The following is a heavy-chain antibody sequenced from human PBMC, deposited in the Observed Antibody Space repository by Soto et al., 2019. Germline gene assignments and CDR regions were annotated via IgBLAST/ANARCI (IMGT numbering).Heavy chain of an antibody. CDR3: ARGMTTVTTFDY. V-gene: IGHV4-59*08. J-gene: IGHJ4*02. Sequence: SDTLSLTCTVSGGSISRYYWSWIRQPPGKGLEWIGYIYYSGSTYYNLSLKSRVTISVDTSKNQFSLKLTSVTAADTAGYYCARGMTTVTTFDYWGQGTLVTVSS. CDR1: GGSISRYY. CDR2: IYYSGST. D-gene: IGHD4-17*01.